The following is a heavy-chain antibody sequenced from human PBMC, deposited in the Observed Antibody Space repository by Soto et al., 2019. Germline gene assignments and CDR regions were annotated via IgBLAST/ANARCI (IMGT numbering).Heavy chain of an antibody. CDR3: ARHWGYYDILTGPDYFYYMDV. J-gene: IGHJ6*03. CDR1: DDSISSRTHY. D-gene: IGHD3-9*01. CDR2: IYYSGST. Sequence: PSETLSLTCTVSDDSISSRTHYWGWIRQPPGKGLEWIGSIYYSGSTYYNPSLKSRVTISVDMSKNQFSLQLSSVTAADTAVYYCARHWGYYDILTGPDYFYYMDVWGQGTLVTVSS. V-gene: IGHV4-39*01.